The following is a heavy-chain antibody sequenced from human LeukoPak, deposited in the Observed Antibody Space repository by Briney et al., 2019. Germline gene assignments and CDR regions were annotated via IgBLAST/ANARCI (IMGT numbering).Heavy chain of an antibody. CDR1: GYTFSSYW. Sequence: GESLKISCKGFGYTFSSYWIGWVRQMPGKGLEWMGIIYPGDSTTAYSPSFQGQVTISADKTINTAYLQWSSLKASDTAMYYCARRYCSSTSCQEPDYWGQGTLVTVSS. CDR3: ARRYCSSTSCQEPDY. CDR2: IYPGDSTT. V-gene: IGHV5-51*01. J-gene: IGHJ4*02. D-gene: IGHD2-2*01.